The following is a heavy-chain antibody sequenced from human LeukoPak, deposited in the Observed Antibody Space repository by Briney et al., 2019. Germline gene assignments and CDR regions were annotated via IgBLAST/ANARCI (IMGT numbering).Heavy chain of an antibody. CDR2: IIPIFGTA. CDR3: AGAGIGREMATIRAIDY. J-gene: IGHJ4*02. D-gene: IGHD5-24*01. Sequence: SVKVSCKASGGTLSSYAISWVRQAPGQGLEWMGGIIPIFGTANYAQKFQGRVTITADESTSTAYMELSSLRSEDTAVYYCAGAGIGREMATIRAIDYWGQGTLVTVSS. V-gene: IGHV1-69*13. CDR1: GGTLSSYA.